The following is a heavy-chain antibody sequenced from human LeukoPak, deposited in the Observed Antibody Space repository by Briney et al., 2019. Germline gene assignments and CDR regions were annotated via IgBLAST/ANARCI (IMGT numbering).Heavy chain of an antibody. CDR2: ISSSSSYI. CDR3: ARDGPYSYYFDY. V-gene: IGHV3-21*01. D-gene: IGHD2-21*01. J-gene: IGHJ4*02. CDR1: GFTFSSYR. Sequence: GGSLRLSCAASGFTFSSYRMNWVRQAPGKGLEWVSSISSSSSYIYYADSVKGRFTISRDNAKNSLYLQMNSLRAEDTAVYYCARDGPYSYYFDYWGQGTLVTVSS.